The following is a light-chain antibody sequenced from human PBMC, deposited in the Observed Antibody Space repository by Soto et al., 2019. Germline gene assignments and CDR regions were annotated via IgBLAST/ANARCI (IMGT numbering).Light chain of an antibody. J-gene: IGKJ2*01. CDR3: QQYAYSPLI. CDR1: QSISNY. V-gene: IGKV3-11*01. Sequence: EIVLTQSPATLSLSPGERATLSCRASQSISNYLAWYQRKPGQAPRLLIYDTSNRATGIPARFSGSGSGTDFTLTISRLEPEDSAVYYCQQYAYSPLIFGQGTKVDIK. CDR2: DTS.